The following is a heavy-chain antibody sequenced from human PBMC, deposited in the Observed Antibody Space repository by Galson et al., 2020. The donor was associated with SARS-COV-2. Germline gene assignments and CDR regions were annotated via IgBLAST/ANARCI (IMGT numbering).Heavy chain of an antibody. CDR2: IKPDGSDT. D-gene: IGHD2-15*01. V-gene: IGHV3-7*02. Sequence: GGPLRLSCEASGFTFSGYWMSWVRQAPGKGLEWVANIKPDGSDTYYVDSVKGRFTISRDHTRNSLSLQMNSLRAEATAVYYCARGGGTFDSWGQGTLVTVSS. CDR3: ARGGGTFDS. CDR1: GFTFSGYW. J-gene: IGHJ4*02.